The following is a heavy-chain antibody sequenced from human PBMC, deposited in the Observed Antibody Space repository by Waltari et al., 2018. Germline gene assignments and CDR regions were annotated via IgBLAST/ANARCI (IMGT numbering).Heavy chain of an antibody. V-gene: IGHV4-4*07. Sequence: QVQLQESGPGLVKPAETLSLTCTVSGGSISSYSWSWIRQPAGKGLEWIGRIYTSASTNYNPSLKSRVTMSVDTSKTQFSLKLSSVTAADTAVYYCARDMIDYFDYWGQGTLVTVSS. D-gene: IGHD3-16*01. CDR1: GGSISSYS. J-gene: IGHJ4*02. CDR2: IYTSAST. CDR3: ARDMIDYFDY.